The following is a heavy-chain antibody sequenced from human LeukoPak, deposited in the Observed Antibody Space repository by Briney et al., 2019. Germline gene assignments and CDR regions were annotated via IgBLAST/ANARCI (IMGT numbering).Heavy chain of an antibody. V-gene: IGHV1-8*01. CDR3: ARDTRKKWIQLWLRLNAFHM. J-gene: IGHJ3*02. D-gene: IGHD5-18*01. CDR2: MNPNSGNT. CDR1: GYTFTSYD. Sequence: ASVKVSCKASGYTFTSYDINWVRQATGHGLEWMGWMNPNSGNTGYAQKFQGRVTMTRNTSISTAYMELSSLRSEDTAVYYCARDTRKKWIQLWLRLNAFHMGGQGTIVTVSA.